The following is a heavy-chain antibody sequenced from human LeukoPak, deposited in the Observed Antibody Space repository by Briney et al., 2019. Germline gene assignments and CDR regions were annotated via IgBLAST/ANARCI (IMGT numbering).Heavy chain of an antibody. CDR1: GFTFINYG. D-gene: IGHD3-10*01. Sequence: PGGSLRLSCAASGFTFINYGMSWVRQAPGKGLEWVSAISGSGGSTNFADSVKGRFTISRDNSKNTLYLQMSSLRVEDTAVYYCAARYGSGSYSFWGQGTLVTVSS. V-gene: IGHV3-23*01. J-gene: IGHJ4*02. CDR3: AARYGSGSYSF. CDR2: ISGSGGST.